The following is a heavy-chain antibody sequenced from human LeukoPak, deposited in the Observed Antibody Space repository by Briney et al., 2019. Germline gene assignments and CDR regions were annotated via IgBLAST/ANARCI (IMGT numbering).Heavy chain of an antibody. CDR2: ISGSGGST. J-gene: IGHJ4*02. CDR1: GFTFSIYA. CDR3: AKDRSLYSGSYYPH. V-gene: IGHV3-23*01. D-gene: IGHD1-26*01. Sequence: GGSLRLSCAASGFTFSIYAMNWVRQAPRKRLEWVSAISGSGGSTYYADSVKGRFTISRDNSKNTLYLQMNSLRAEDTAVYYCAKDRSLYSGSYYPHWGQGTLVTVSS.